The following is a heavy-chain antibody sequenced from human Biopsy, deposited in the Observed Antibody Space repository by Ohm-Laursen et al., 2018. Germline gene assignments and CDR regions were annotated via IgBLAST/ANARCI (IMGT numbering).Heavy chain of an antibody. CDR1: GYTFTGYY. CDR2: ISAYNGNR. CDR3: AREEDNSGYDYYGMDV. J-gene: IGHJ6*02. D-gene: IGHD3-22*01. V-gene: IGHV1-18*04. Sequence: SVKVSCKASGYTFTGYYLHWVRQAPGQGLEWMGWISAYNGNRSYAQKFQGRVTMTTDTSTSTAYMELRSLRSDDTAVYFCAREEDNSGYDYYGMDVWGQGTTVTVSS.